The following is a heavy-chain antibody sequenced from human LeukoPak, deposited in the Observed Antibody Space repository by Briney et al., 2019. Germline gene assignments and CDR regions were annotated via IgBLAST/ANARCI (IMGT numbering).Heavy chain of an antibody. CDR2: ISSSSSTI. V-gene: IGHV3-48*04. CDR3: ARDDQLRINYFDY. D-gene: IGHD4-17*01. J-gene: IGHJ4*02. Sequence: PGGSLRLSCAASGFTFSSYSMNWVRQAPGKGLEWVSYISSSSSTIYYADSVKGRFTISRDNAKNSLYLQMNSLRAEDTAVYYCARDDQLRINYFDYWGQGTLVTVSS. CDR1: GFTFSSYS.